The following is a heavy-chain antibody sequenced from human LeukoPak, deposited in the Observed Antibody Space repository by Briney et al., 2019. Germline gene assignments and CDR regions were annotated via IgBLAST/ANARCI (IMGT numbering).Heavy chain of an antibody. Sequence: SETLSLTYTVSGGSISSSSYYWGWIRQPPGKGLEWIGSIYYSGSTYYNPSLKSRVTISVDTSKNQFSLKLSSVTAADTAVYYCARQEGGYYDFWSGYYTGTWFDPWGQGTLVTVSS. J-gene: IGHJ5*02. CDR2: IYYSGST. V-gene: IGHV4-39*01. CDR1: GGSISSSSYY. D-gene: IGHD3-3*01. CDR3: ARQEGGYYDFWSGYYTGTWFDP.